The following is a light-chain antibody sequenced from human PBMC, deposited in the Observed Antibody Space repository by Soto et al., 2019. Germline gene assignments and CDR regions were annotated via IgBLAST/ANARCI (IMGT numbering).Light chain of an antibody. J-gene: IGLJ2*01. V-gene: IGLV2-14*03. CDR2: DVS. CDR1: SSDIGKYNY. Sequence: QSALTQPASVSGSPGQSITISCTGTSSDIGKYNYVSWYQQHPGKAPKLIISDVSSRPSGISYRISGSKSGNTASLTISRLQPEDEADYYCSSLTTTDTVIFGGGTKLTVL. CDR3: SSLTTTDTVI.